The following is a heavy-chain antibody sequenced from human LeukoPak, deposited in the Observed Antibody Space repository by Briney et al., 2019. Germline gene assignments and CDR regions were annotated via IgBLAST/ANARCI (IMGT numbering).Heavy chain of an antibody. Sequence: SETLSLTCAVYGGSFSGYFWSWIRQPPGKGLEWIEEINHSGITHYNPSLKSRVTISVDTSKNQFSLKMNSVTAADTAVYYCARSGTALDFDYWGQGTLLTVSS. CDR3: ARSGTALDFDY. V-gene: IGHV4-34*01. J-gene: IGHJ4*02. D-gene: IGHD5-18*01. CDR1: GGSFSGYF. CDR2: INHSGIT.